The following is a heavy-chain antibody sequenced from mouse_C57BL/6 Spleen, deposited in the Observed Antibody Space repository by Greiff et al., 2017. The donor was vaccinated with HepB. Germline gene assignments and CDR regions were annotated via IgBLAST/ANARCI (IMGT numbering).Heavy chain of an antibody. J-gene: IGHJ2*01. V-gene: IGHV1-64*01. CDR1: GYTFTSYW. CDR3: ARGGDVGYFDY. CDR2: IHPNSGST. Sequence: QVQLQQPGAELVKPGASVKLSCKATGYTFTSYWMHWVKQRPGQGLEWIGMIHPNSGSTNYNEKFKSKATLTVDKSSSTAYMQLSSLTSEDSAFYYCARGGDVGYFDYWGQGTTLTVSS. D-gene: IGHD3-3*01.